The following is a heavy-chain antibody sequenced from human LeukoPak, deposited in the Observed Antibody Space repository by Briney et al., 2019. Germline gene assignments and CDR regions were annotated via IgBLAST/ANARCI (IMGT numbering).Heavy chain of an antibody. CDR2: ISGGGGST. Sequence: PGGSLRLSCAASGFTFSSYAMSWVRQAPGKGLEWVSAISGGGGSTYYADSVKGQFTISRDNSKNTLYLQMNSLRVEDTAVYYCAKCQTGSCSWGQGTLVTVSS. CDR1: GFTFSSYA. CDR3: AKCQTGSCS. J-gene: IGHJ5*02. V-gene: IGHV3-23*01. D-gene: IGHD2-2*01.